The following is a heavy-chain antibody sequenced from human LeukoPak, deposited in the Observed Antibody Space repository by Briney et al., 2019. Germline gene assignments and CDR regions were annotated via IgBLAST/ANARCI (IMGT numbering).Heavy chain of an antibody. V-gene: IGHV3-33*06. J-gene: IGHJ4*02. CDR3: AKDQWNPDY. CDR1: GFTFSSYG. CDR2: VWDDGSSQ. Sequence: PGRSLRLSCAASGFTFSSYGMHWVRQAPGKGLEWVAVVWDDGSSQNYADSVKGRLTISRDNSKNMLYLQMNSLRAEDTAVYYCAKDQWNPDYWGQGTLVSVSS. D-gene: IGHD6-19*01.